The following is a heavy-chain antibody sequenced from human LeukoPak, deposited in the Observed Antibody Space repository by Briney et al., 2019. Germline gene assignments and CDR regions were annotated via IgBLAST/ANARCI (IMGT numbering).Heavy chain of an antibody. CDR3: ARASIAAAGTGAFDI. CDR2: ISSSSSYI. D-gene: IGHD6-13*01. J-gene: IGHJ3*02. V-gene: IGHV3-21*01. CDR1: GFIFSSYS. Sequence: GGSLRLSCAASGFIFSSYSMNWVRQAPGKGLEWVSSISSSSSYIYYADSVKGRFTISRDNAKNSLYLQMNSLRAEDTAVYYCARASIAAAGTGAFDIWGQGTMVTVSS.